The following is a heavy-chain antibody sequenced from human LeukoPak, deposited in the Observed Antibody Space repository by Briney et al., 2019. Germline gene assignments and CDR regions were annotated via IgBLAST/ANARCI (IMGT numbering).Heavy chain of an antibody. CDR3: ARDSSSWYAIGDQSWFDP. CDR2: IIPIFGTA. Sequence: WASVKLSCKASGGTFSSYAISWVRQAPGQGLEWMGGIIPIFGTANYAQKFQGRVTLTTDESTSTVYMELSSLRSEDTAVYYCARDSSSWYAIGDQSWFDPWGQGTLVTVSS. D-gene: IGHD6-13*01. CDR1: GGTFSSYA. V-gene: IGHV1-69*05. J-gene: IGHJ5*02.